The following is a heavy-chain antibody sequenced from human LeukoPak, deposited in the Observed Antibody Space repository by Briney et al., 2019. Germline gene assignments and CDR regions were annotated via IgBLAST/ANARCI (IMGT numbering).Heavy chain of an antibody. J-gene: IGHJ4*02. V-gene: IGHV3-23*01. CDR3: AEGSSGSYYVSDY. CDR2: ISGRGIKT. CDR1: VFTFSSYS. D-gene: IGHD1-26*01. Sequence: GGSLRLSCAASVFTFSSYSMSWVRQAPWKGLGWVSTISGRGIKTYYADSVKGRFTISRDNSKNTVYLQMNSLRVEDTAVYYCAEGSSGSYYVSDYWGQGTLVTVSS.